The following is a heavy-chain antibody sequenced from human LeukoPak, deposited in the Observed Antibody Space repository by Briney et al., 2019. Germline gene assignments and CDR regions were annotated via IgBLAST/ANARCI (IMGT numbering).Heavy chain of an antibody. V-gene: IGHV4-4*07. Sequence: SETLSLTCTVSGGSISSYYWSWIRQPAGKGLEWIGRIYTSGSINYNPSLKSRVNMSVDTSKNQFSLKLSSVTAADTAVYYCARDWNRYCSGGSCYSQYNWFDPWGQGTLVTVSS. J-gene: IGHJ5*02. CDR1: GGSISSYY. CDR2: IYTSGSI. CDR3: ARDWNRYCSGGSCYSQYNWFDP. D-gene: IGHD2-15*01.